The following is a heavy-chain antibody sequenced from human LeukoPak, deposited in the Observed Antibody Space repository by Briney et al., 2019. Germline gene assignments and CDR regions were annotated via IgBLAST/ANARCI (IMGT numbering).Heavy chain of an antibody. J-gene: IGHJ4*02. V-gene: IGHV4-38-2*02. CDR1: GYSISSGYY. Sequence: SETLSLTCTVSGYSISSGYYWGWIRQPPGKGLEWIGSIYHSGSTYYNPSLKSRVTISVDTYKNQFSLKLSSVTAADTAVYYCARESIAARKGFDYWGQGTLVTVSS. CDR3: ARESIAARKGFDY. D-gene: IGHD6-6*01. CDR2: IYHSGST.